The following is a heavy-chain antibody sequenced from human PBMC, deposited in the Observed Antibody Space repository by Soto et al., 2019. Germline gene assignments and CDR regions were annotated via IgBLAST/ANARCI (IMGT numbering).Heavy chain of an antibody. D-gene: IGHD3-10*01. CDR2: IYWDDDK. J-gene: IGHJ4*02. CDR1: GFSLTTSGVG. V-gene: IGHV2-5*02. CDR3: AHHPYYGLGSYSFDY. Sequence: SGPTLVNPTQTLTLTCTVSGFSLTTSGVGVGWIRQPPGKALGWLAVIYWDDDKRYSSSLKSRLTITKDTSKNQVVLTMTNMDPVDTATYYCAHHPYYGLGSYSFDYWGQGTLVTVSS.